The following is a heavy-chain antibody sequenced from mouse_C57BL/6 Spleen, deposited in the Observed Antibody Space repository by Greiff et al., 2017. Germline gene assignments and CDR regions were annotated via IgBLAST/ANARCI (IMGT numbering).Heavy chain of an antibody. CDR3: TSSLYYYGPWFAY. D-gene: IGHD1-1*01. Sequence: QVQLQQSGAELVRPGASVTLSCKASGYTFTDYEMHWVKQTPVHGLEWIGAIDPETGGTAYNQKFKGKAILTADKSSSTAYMELRSLTSEDSAVYYCTSSLYYYGPWFAYWGQGTLVTVSA. CDR1: GYTFTDYE. V-gene: IGHV1-15*01. CDR2: IDPETGGT. J-gene: IGHJ3*01.